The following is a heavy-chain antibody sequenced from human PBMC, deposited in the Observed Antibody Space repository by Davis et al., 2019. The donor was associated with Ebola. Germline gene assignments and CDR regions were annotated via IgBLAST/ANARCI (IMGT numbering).Heavy chain of an antibody. CDR2: IIPILGIA. J-gene: IGHJ4*02. Sequence: SVKVSCKASGYTFTSYYMHWVRQAPGQGLEWMGRIIPILGIANYAQKFQGRVTITADKSTSTAYMELSSLRSEDTAVYYCGRGVQLWTFEYWGQGTLVTVSS. D-gene: IGHD5-18*01. V-gene: IGHV1-69*04. CDR1: GYTFTSYY. CDR3: GRGVQLWTFEY.